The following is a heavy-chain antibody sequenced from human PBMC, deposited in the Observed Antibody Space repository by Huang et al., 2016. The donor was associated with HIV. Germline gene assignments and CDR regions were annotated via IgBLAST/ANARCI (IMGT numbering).Heavy chain of an antibody. V-gene: IGHV1-2*02. CDR3: ARDWSFGSSTSPAD. CDR2: INPKGGGT. J-gene: IGHJ4*02. D-gene: IGHD6-6*01. CDR1: GYTFTDSN. Sequence: QVQLVQSGAEVKNPGASVRVSCKASGYTFTDSNIHWGRQAPGQGLEWMGWINPKGGGTIYAQRVQGRGTMTRDTTISTVHMDLRRIQSDDTAVYFCARDWSFGSSTSPADWGQGTLVTVSS.